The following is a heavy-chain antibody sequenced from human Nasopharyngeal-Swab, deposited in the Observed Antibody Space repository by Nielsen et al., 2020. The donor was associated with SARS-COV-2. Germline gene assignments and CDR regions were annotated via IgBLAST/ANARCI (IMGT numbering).Heavy chain of an antibody. CDR2: IIPIFGTA. Sequence: SVKVSCKASGGTFSSYAISWVRQAPGQGLEWMGGIIPIFGTANYAQKFQGRVTITADESTSTAYMELSSLKASDTAMYYCARTMNWYSSSWYEGYYYYMDVWGKGTTVTVSS. J-gene: IGHJ6*03. D-gene: IGHD6-13*01. V-gene: IGHV1-69*13. CDR1: GGTFSSYA. CDR3: ARTMNWYSSSWYEGYYYYMDV.